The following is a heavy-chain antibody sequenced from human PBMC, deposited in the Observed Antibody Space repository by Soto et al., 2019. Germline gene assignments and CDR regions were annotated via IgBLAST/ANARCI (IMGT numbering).Heavy chain of an antibody. D-gene: IGHD3-3*01. CDR3: ARDKDQYDFWGGTLDS. CDR1: NFVFSVYS. J-gene: IGHJ4*02. Sequence: QLVESGGGVVQPERSLRLSCTASNFVFSVYSLHWVRQAPGKGLEWVALISYDGGNKYYADSVKGRFTISRDNSKNTRYMKMNSLRREDTAVYYCARDKDQYDFWGGTLDSWGQGTLVTVSS. V-gene: IGHV3-30-3*01. CDR2: ISYDGGNK.